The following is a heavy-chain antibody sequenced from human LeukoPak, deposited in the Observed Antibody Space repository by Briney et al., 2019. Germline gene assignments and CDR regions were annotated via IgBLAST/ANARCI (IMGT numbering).Heavy chain of an antibody. V-gene: IGHV3-23*01. CDR3: AKDQQSSSWYRRSKHPAYYFDY. Sequence: GGSLRLSCAASGFTFSSYAMSWVRRAPGKGLEWVSAISGSGGSTYYADSVKGRFTISRDNSKNTLYLQMNSLRAEDTAVYYCAKDQQSSSWYRRSKHPAYYFDYWGQGTLVTVSS. CDR1: GFTFSSYA. D-gene: IGHD6-13*01. CDR2: ISGSGGST. J-gene: IGHJ4*02.